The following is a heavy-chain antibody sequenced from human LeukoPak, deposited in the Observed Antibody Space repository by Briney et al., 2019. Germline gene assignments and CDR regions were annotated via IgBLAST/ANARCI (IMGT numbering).Heavy chain of an antibody. J-gene: IGHJ4*02. Sequence: GESLKISCKGSGYSFTNYWIGWVRQMPGNGLEYVGIIFPDDSDTRYSPSFQGQVAISANKSINTAYLQWSSLKASDTAIYYWARRQRDGVGAGFDYWGQGTLVTVSS. CDR1: GYSFTNYW. CDR2: IFPDDSDT. V-gene: IGHV5-51*01. CDR3: ARRQRDGVGAGFDY. D-gene: IGHD1-26*01.